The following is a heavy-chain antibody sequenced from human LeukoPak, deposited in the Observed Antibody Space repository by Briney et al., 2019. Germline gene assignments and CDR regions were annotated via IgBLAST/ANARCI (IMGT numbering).Heavy chain of an antibody. V-gene: IGHV3-21*01. D-gene: IGHD3-10*01. J-gene: IGHJ4*02. CDR3: ARFSIWFGEKRHLYFDY. CDR1: GFTFSSYS. CDR2: ISSSSSYI. Sequence: GGSLRLSCAASGFTFSSYSMNWVRQAPGKGLEWVSSISSSSSYIYYADSVKGRFTISRDNAKNSLYLQMNSLRAEDTAVYYCARFSIWFGEKRHLYFDYWGQGTLVTVSS.